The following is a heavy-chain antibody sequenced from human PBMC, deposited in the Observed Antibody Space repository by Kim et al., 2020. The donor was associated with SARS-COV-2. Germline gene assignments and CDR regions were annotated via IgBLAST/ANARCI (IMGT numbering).Heavy chain of an antibody. J-gene: IGHJ4*02. CDR1: GYTFTSYA. CDR2: INAGNGNT. D-gene: IGHD3-10*01. V-gene: IGHV1-3*01. Sequence: ASVKVSCKASGYTFTSYAMHWVRQAPGQRLEWMGWINAGNGNTKYSQKFQGRVTITRDTSASTAYMELSSLRSEDTAVYYCARLIPLRGSGSSPSTNYFDYWGQGTLVTVSS. CDR3: ARLIPLRGSGSSPSTNYFDY.